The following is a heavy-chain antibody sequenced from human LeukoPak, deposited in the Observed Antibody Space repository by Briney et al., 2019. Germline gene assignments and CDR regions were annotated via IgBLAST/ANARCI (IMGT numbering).Heavy chain of an antibody. J-gene: IGHJ6*03. CDR2: ISSSSSYI. D-gene: IGHD3-10*01. CDR3: ARVRFYYGSCAPYYMDV. V-gene: IGHV3-21*01. CDR1: GFTFSSYS. Sequence: GGSLRLSCAASGFTFSSYSMNWVRQAPGKGLEWVSSISSSSSYIYYADSVKGRFTISRDNAKNSLYLQMNSLRAEDTAVYYCARVRFYYGSCAPYYMDVWGKGTTVTVSS.